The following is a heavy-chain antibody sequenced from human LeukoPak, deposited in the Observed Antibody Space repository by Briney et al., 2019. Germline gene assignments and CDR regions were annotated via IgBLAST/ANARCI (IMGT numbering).Heavy chain of an antibody. CDR2: IYTSWST. Sequence: SETLSLTCTVSGGSISSYYWSWIRQPAGKGLEWIGRIYTSWSTNYNPSLKSRVTMSVDTSTNQFSLKLSSVPAAETAVYYCARDCSSTSCYPRTDAFAIWGQGTMVTVSS. D-gene: IGHD2-2*01. CDR3: ARDCSSTSCYPRTDAFAI. V-gene: IGHV4-4*07. CDR1: GGSISSYY. J-gene: IGHJ3*02.